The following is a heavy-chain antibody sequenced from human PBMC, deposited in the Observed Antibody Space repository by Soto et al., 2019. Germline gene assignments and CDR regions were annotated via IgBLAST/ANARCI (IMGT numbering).Heavy chain of an antibody. CDR1: GGSISSSSFH. J-gene: IGHJ5*02. D-gene: IGHD6-13*01. CDR3: ARRERAAGTDWWFDP. CDR2: IYYSGST. Sequence: QLQLQESGPGLVKPSETLSLTCTVSGGSISSSSFHWGWIRQPPGKGLEWIGSIYYSGSTYYSPSLKVRVTRSVHTSKNQFSLKLTSVPAEDTAVYYCARRERAAGTDWWFDPWGQGTLVTVSS. V-gene: IGHV4-39*01.